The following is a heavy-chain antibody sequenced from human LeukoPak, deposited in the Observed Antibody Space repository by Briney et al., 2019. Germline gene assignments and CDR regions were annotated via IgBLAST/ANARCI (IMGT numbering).Heavy chain of an antibody. CDR1: GGSISSYY. CDR2: IYYSGST. CDR3: ARHISGYTYGHVTFDI. V-gene: IGHV4-59*08. D-gene: IGHD5-18*01. J-gene: IGHJ3*02. Sequence: SETLSLTCTVSGGSISSYYWSWIRQSPGKGLEWIGYIYYSGSTNYNPSLKSRVTISVDTSKNQFSLKLSSVTAADTAVYYCARHISGYTYGHVTFDIWGQGTMVTVSS.